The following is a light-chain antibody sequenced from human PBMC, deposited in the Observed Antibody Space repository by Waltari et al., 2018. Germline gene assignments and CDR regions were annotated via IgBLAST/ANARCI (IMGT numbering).Light chain of an antibody. CDR2: KAS. CDR1: QNIGNY. V-gene: IGKV1-5*03. CDR3: QQYNTYSS. J-gene: IGKJ2*01. Sequence: DIQMTQSPSSLSASVGDRVTITCRASQNIGNYLAWYQQKPGKAPILLIYKASTLKSGVPSRFSGSGSGTQFTLTISSLQPPDFATYYCQQYNTYSSFGQGTKLEIK.